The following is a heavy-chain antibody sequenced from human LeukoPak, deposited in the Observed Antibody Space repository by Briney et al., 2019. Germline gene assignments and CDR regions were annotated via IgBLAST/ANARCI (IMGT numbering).Heavy chain of an antibody. CDR2: INWNSGSI. CDR3: EKAFKNGQGQGLVRSVFDY. CDR1: GFTFDDYA. V-gene: IGHV3-9*01. Sequence: GRSLRLSCAASGFTFDDYAMHWVRQAPGKGLEWVSGINWNSGSIGYADSAKGRFTISRDNAKNSLYLQMNSLRAEDTALYYWEKAFKNGQGQGLVRSVFDYWGQGTLVTVSS. D-gene: IGHD6-19*01. J-gene: IGHJ4*02.